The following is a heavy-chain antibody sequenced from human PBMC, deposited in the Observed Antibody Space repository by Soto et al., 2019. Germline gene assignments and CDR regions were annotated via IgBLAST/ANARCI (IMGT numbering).Heavy chain of an antibody. J-gene: IGHJ6*02. CDR1: GFSFSSYG. CDR2: TTYDGGIK. Sequence: PGGSLRLSCAASGFSFSSYGMEWVRLAPGKGLEWVAATTYDGGIKHYVDSVKGRFTISRDNPKNTLYLQMNSLRVEDTATYYCAGALENPYFYYCLNVGGQGTTVTVSS. CDR3: AGALENPYFYYCLNV. D-gene: IGHD1-1*01. V-gene: IGHV3-30*03.